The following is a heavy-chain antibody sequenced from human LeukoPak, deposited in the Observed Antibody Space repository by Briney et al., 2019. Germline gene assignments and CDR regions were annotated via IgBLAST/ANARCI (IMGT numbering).Heavy chain of an antibody. CDR2: INPNSGGT. Sequence: GASVKVSCKASGYTFTCYYMHWVRQAPGQGLEWMGWINPNSGGTNYAQKFQGRVTMTRDTSISTAYMELSRLRSDDTAVYYCAGGCSSTSCYTNWFDPWGQGTLVTVSS. CDR3: AGGCSSTSCYTNWFDP. J-gene: IGHJ5*02. V-gene: IGHV1-2*02. D-gene: IGHD2-2*02. CDR1: GYTFTCYY.